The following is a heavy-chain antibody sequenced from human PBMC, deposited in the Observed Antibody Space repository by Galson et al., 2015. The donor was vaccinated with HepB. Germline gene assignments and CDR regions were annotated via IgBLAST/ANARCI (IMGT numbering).Heavy chain of an antibody. CDR2: IDWDDDK. CDR3: ARSDFWSGYGFDY. CDR1: GFSLRTSGMR. D-gene: IGHD3-3*01. Sequence: PALVKPTQTLTLTCTFSGFSLRTSGMRVSWIRQPPGKALEWLARIDWDDDKFYSTSLKTRLTISKDTSKNPVFLTMANMGPVDTATYYCARSDFWSGYGFDYWGQGTLVTVSS. J-gene: IGHJ4*02. V-gene: IGHV2-70*04.